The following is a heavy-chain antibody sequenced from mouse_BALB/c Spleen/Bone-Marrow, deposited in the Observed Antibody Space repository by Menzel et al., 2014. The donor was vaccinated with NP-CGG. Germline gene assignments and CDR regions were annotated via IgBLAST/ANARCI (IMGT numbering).Heavy chain of an antibody. D-gene: IGHD2-2*01. CDR2: MDPNTGRT. CDR3: ARINGYDY. V-gene: IGHV1S81*02. CDR1: GYTFTSYW. J-gene: IGHJ2*01. Sequence: QIQLQQSGAELVKPGASVKLSCKASGYTFTSYWMRWVKQRPGQGLEWIGEMDPNTGRTDYNKKFKSQVSLTVDKSSSTAYMHLSSLTSEDSAVYYCARINGYDYWGQGTTLTVSS.